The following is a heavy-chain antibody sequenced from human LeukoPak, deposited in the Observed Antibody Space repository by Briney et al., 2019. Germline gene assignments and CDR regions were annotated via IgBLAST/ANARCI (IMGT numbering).Heavy chain of an antibody. V-gene: IGHV4-4*02. CDR2: IYHSGST. Sequence: PSETLSLTCAVSGGSISSSNWWSWVRQPPRKGLEWIGEIYHSGSTNYNPSLKSRVTISVDKSKNQFSLKLSSVTAADTAVYYCARVSGGAVASWFDPWGQGTLVTVSS. D-gene: IGHD6-19*01. J-gene: IGHJ5*02. CDR3: ARVSGGAVASWFDP. CDR1: GGSISSSNW.